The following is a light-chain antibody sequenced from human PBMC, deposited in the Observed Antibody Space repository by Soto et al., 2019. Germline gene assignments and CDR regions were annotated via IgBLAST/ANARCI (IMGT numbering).Light chain of an antibody. CDR2: EVT. V-gene: IGLV2-8*01. Sequence: QSVLTQPPSASGSPGQSVAISCTGTSSDVGGYNYVSWYQQYPGKAPKLIMYEVTKRPSGVPDRFSGSKSGNTASLTVSGFQAEDEADYYCCSYVGSNNYGFGTGTKVTVL. J-gene: IGLJ1*01. CDR1: SSDVGGYNY. CDR3: CSYVGSNNYG.